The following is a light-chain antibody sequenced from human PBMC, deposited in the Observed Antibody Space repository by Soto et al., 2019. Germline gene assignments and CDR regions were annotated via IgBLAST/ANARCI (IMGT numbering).Light chain of an antibody. V-gene: IGLV2-8*01. CDR2: DVS. J-gene: IGLJ2*01. CDR3: CSYGGGRTPLG. Sequence: QSVLTQPPSASGSPGQSVAISCTGTSSDVGGYNYVSWYQQFPGKAPKLIIYDVSRRPSGVPDRFSGSKSGNTASLTISGLQAEDEGDYYCCSYGGGRTPLGFGGGTKLTVL. CDR1: SSDVGGYNY.